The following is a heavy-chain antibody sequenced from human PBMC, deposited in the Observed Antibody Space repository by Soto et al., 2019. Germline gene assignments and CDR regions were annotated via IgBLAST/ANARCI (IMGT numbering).Heavy chain of an antibody. J-gene: IGHJ4*02. Sequence: SETLSLTCTVSGGSISSYYWSWIRQPPGKGLEWIGYIYYSGSTNYNPSLKSRVTISVDTSKNQFSLKLSSVTAADTAVYYCARRYSSGFDFWGQGTLVTISS. V-gene: IGHV4-59*08. D-gene: IGHD6-19*01. CDR2: IYYSGST. CDR1: GGSISSYY. CDR3: ARRYSSGFDF.